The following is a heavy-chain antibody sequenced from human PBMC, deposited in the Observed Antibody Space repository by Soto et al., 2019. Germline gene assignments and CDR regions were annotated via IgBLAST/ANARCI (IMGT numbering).Heavy chain of an antibody. CDR3: ARYQLLGYYYYGMDV. D-gene: IGHD2-2*01. CDR2: ISAYNGNT. CDR1: GYTFTSYG. J-gene: IGHJ6*02. V-gene: IGHV1-18*04. Sequence: ASVKVSCKASGYTFTSYGISWVRQAPGQGLEWMGWISAYNGNTNYAQKLQGRVTMTTDTSTSTAYMELRSLRSDDTAVYYCARYQLLGYYYYGMDVWGQGTTVTVSS.